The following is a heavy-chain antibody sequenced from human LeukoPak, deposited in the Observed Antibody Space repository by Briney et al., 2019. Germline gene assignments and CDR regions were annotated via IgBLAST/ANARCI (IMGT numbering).Heavy chain of an antibody. D-gene: IGHD3-22*01. CDR2: INSDGSST. CDR1: GFTFSSYW. CDR3: ARSPSAYYYDSSGLDFDY. J-gene: IGHJ4*02. Sequence: PGGSLRLSCAASGFTFSSYWMHWVRHAPGKGLVWVSRINSDGSSTSYADSVKGRFTISRDNAKNTLYLQMNSLRAEDTAVCYCARSPSAYYYDSSGLDFDYWGQGTLVTVSS. V-gene: IGHV3-74*01.